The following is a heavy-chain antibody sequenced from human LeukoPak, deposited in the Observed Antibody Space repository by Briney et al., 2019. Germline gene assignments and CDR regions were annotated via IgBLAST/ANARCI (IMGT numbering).Heavy chain of an antibody. J-gene: IGHJ1*01. Sequence: GGSLRLSCAASGFTFDDYAMHWVRQAPGKGLEWVSAISGSGGSTYYADSVKGRFTISRDNSKNTLYLQMNSLRAEDTAVYYCAKDLEAADSGSYDTEYFQHWGQGTLVTVSS. CDR3: AKDLEAADSGSYDTEYFQH. CDR2: ISGSGGST. CDR1: GFTFDDYA. D-gene: IGHD1-26*01. V-gene: IGHV3-23*01.